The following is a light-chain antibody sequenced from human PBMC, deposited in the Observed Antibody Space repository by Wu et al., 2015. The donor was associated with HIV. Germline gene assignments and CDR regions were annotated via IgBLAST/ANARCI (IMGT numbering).Light chain of an antibody. V-gene: IGKV3-11*01. CDR3: QQCGNWPLT. J-gene: IGKJ5*01. Sequence: EIVLTQSPATLSLSPGDRATLSCRASQSVSSYLAWYQQKPGQAPRLLIYGASNRATGIPARFRGGGSGTDFTLTISSLEPEDFAVYYCQQCGNWPLTFGQGTRLEIK. CDR1: QSVSSY. CDR2: GAS.